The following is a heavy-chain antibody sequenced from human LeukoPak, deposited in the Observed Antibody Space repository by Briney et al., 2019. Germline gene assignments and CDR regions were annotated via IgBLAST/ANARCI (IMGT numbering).Heavy chain of an antibody. J-gene: IGHJ4*02. Sequence: GGSLRLSCAASGFTFDDYTMHWVRQAPGKGLEWVSLISGDVGSTYYADSVKGRFTISRDNAKNSLYLQMNSLRAEDTAVYYCARDIVVRGVIEPSIDYWGQGTLVTVSS. V-gene: IGHV3-43*01. CDR3: ARDIVVRGVIEPSIDY. CDR1: GFTFDDYT. D-gene: IGHD3-10*01. CDR2: ISGDVGST.